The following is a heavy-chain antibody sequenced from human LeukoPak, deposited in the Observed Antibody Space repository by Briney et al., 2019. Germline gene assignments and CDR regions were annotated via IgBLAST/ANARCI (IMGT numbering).Heavy chain of an antibody. D-gene: IGHD6-19*01. V-gene: IGHV3-49*04. CDR2: FRNNAYRGTT. Sequence: GGALRLSCTASGFTFRDYAMSWVRQAPGQGLESVGLFRNNAYRGTTEYAASVQGRFTISRDDSKSIAYLQMNSLKTEDTAVYYCSRDINPTIAVAGYYFDQWGQGTLVTVSS. CDR3: SRDINPTIAVAGYYFDQ. J-gene: IGHJ4*02. CDR1: GFTFRDYA.